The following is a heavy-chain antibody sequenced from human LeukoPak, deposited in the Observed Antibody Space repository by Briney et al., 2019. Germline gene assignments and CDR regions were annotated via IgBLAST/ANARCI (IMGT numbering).Heavy chain of an antibody. CDR2: INAGNGNT. CDR3: ARERATTTAFDI. V-gene: IGHV1-3*01. Sequence: GASVPVSCKASGHTFTSNIMYWVRQAPGQRLEWMGWINAGNGNTKYSEKFQGRVTITRDTSASTAYMELSSLRSEDTAMYYCARERATTTAFDIWGQGTMVTVSS. CDR1: GHTFTSNI. J-gene: IGHJ3*02. D-gene: IGHD1-14*01.